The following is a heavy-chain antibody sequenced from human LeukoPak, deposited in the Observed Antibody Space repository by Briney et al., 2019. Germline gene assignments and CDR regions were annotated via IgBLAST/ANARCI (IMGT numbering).Heavy chain of an antibody. CDR2: INSDGSST. Sequence: PGGSLRLSCAASGFTFSSYWMHWVRQAPGKGLVWVSRINSDGSSTSYADSVKGRFTISRDNAKNSLYLQMNSLRAEDTAVYYCARVASDYGVPPHFDYWGQGTLVTVSS. CDR1: GFTFSSYW. D-gene: IGHD4-17*01. V-gene: IGHV3-74*01. CDR3: ARVASDYGVPPHFDY. J-gene: IGHJ4*02.